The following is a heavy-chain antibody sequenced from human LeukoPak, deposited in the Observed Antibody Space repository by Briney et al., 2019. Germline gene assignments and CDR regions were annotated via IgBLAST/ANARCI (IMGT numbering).Heavy chain of an antibody. CDR3: ARAPYYYDSSGYLYMIDY. J-gene: IGHJ4*02. D-gene: IGHD3-22*01. CDR2: IYYSGST. Sequence: SETLSLTCTVSGGSISSGGYYWSWIRQHPGTGLEWIGYIYYSGSTYYNPSLKSRVTISVDTSKNQFSLKLSSVTAADTAVYYCARAPYYYDSSGYLYMIDYWGQGTLVTVSS. V-gene: IGHV4-31*03. CDR1: GGSISSGGYY.